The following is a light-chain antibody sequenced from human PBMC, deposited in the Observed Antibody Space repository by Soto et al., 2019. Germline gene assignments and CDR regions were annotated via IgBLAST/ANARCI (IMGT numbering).Light chain of an antibody. V-gene: IGLV1-40*01. Sequence: QSVLTQPPSVSGAPGQRATISCTGSSSNIGAGYDVHWYQQLPGTAPKLLIAAVTSRPSGVPDRFSGSKSGSSAYLAITGLQADDDADYYCQSFDSSLSGWVFGGGTKVTVL. CDR3: QSFDSSLSGWV. J-gene: IGLJ3*02. CDR1: SSNIGAGYD. CDR2: AVT.